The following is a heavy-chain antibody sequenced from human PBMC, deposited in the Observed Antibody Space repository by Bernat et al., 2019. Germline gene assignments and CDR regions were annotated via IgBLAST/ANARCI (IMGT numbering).Heavy chain of an antibody. CDR2: ISYDGSNK. Sequence: QVQLVESGGGVVQPGRSLRLSCAASGFTFSSHGMHWVRQAPGKGLEWVAVISYDGSNKYYADSVKGRFTISRDNSKNTLYLQMNSLRAEDTAVYYCAKGVTMVRGVNDAFDIWGQGTMVTVSS. J-gene: IGHJ3*02. CDR3: AKGVTMVRGVNDAFDI. CDR1: GFTFSSHG. V-gene: IGHV3-30*18. D-gene: IGHD3-10*01.